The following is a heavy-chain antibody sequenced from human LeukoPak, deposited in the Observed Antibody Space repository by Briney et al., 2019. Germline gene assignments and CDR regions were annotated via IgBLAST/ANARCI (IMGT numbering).Heavy chain of an antibody. D-gene: IGHD2-2*01. J-gene: IGHJ5*02. CDR1: GASITNDDYY. V-gene: IGHV4-31*03. CDR3: ARRAPFSNWFDP. CDR2: IYFSGST. Sequence: SQTLSLTCTVSGASITNDDYYWSWIRQHPGKGLEWIGYIYFSGSTYYNPTLKSRASVSVATSKSQFSLRLTSVTAADTAVYYCARRAPFSNWFDPWGQGTLVIVSS.